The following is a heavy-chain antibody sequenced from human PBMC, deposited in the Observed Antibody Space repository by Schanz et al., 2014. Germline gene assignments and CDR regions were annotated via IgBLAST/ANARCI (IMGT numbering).Heavy chain of an antibody. J-gene: IGHJ6*02. CDR1: GFTFSSYA. V-gene: IGHV3-23*04. D-gene: IGHD3-10*01. CDR2: ISDSGDTA. CDR3: AKDGPGGSGSYSADGGMDV. Sequence: EVQLVESGGGLVQPGGSLRLSCAASGFTFSSYAMSWVRQAPGKGLEWVSLISDSGDTAYYADSVKGRFTISRDNFKGALYLQMSSLRAEDTAVYYCAKDGPGGSGSYSADGGMDVWGQGTTVTVSS.